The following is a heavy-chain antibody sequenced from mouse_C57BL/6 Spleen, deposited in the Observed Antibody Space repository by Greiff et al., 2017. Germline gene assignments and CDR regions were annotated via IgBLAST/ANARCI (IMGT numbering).Heavy chain of an antibody. Sequence: QVQLQQPGAELVRPGSSVKLSCKASGYTFTSYWMHWVKQRPIQGLEWIGNIDPSDSETHYNQKFKDKATLTVDKSSSTAYMQLSSLTSEDSAVYYCARGLLVREDYFDYWGQGTTLTVSS. CDR2: IDPSDSET. CDR3: ARGLLVREDYFDY. CDR1: GYTFTSYW. D-gene: IGHD3-1*01. J-gene: IGHJ2*01. V-gene: IGHV1-52*01.